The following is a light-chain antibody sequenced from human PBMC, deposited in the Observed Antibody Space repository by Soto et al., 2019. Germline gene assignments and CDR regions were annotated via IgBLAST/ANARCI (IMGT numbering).Light chain of an antibody. V-gene: IGKV1-9*01. CDR3: QQVESYPST. CDR1: QGISSF. J-gene: IGKJ4*01. Sequence: IQFAPTPSSLSPSVRDRITITFRASQGISSFLAWYQQKPGKAPKLLIYAASSLQSGVPSRFSGSGFGTDFTLTSTSLQPEDFATYYCQQVESYPSTFGGGTKVDIK. CDR2: AAS.